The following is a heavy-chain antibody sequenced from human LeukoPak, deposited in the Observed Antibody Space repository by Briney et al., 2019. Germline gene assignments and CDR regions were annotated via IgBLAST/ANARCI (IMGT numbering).Heavy chain of an antibody. CDR2: ISAYNGNT. V-gene: IGHV1-18*01. J-gene: IGHJ3*02. Sequence: ASVKVSCKASGGTFSSYGISWVRQAPGQGLEWMAWISAYNGNTNYAQKLQGRVTMTTDTSTSTAYMDLSSLRSDDTAVYYCARRGYKTGTPRDDAFDIWGQGTMVTVSS. D-gene: IGHD1-1*01. CDR3: ARRGYKTGTPRDDAFDI. CDR1: GGTFSSYG.